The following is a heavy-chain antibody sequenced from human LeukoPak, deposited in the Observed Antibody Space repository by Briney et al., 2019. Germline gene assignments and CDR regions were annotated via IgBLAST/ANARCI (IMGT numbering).Heavy chain of an antibody. D-gene: IGHD3-3*01. V-gene: IGHV4-34*01. CDR2: INHSGST. J-gene: IGHJ6*03. CDR3: ARGSRGITIFGVVITRHYYYYYMDV. CDR1: GGSFSGYY. Sequence: SETLSLTCAVYGGSFSGYYWSWIRQPPGKGLEWIGEINHSGSTNYNPSLKSRVTISVDTSKNQSSLKLSSVTAADTAVYYCARGSRGITIFGVVITRHYYYYYMDVWGKGTTVTVSS.